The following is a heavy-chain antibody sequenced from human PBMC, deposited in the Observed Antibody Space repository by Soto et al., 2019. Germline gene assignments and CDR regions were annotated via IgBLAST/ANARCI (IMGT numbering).Heavy chain of an antibody. D-gene: IGHD3-22*01. V-gene: IGHV3-23*01. Sequence: GGSLRLSCAASGLTFSSYAMSWVRQAPGKGLEWVSGISGSGGSTYYADSVKGRFTTSRDNSKNTLYLQMNSLRAEDTAVYYCAKDFLPYDSSGYYFGNYIDYWGLGTLVTVSS. CDR1: GLTFSSYA. CDR3: AKDFLPYDSSGYYFGNYIDY. CDR2: ISGSGGST. J-gene: IGHJ4*02.